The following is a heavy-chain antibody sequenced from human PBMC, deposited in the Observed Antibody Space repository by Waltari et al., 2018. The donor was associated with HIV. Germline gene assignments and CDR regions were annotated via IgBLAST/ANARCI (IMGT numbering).Heavy chain of an antibody. CDR3: ARDPRYGDYDY. V-gene: IGHV1-2*02. Sequence: QVQLVQSGAEVKKPGASVKVSCKASGYTFTGYYMHWVRQAPGQGLEWMGWINPNRGGTNYAQKFQGRVTMTRDTSISTAYMELSRLRSDDTAVYYCARDPRYGDYDYWGQGTLVTVSS. CDR2: INPNRGGT. D-gene: IGHD4-17*01. J-gene: IGHJ4*02. CDR1: GYTFTGYY.